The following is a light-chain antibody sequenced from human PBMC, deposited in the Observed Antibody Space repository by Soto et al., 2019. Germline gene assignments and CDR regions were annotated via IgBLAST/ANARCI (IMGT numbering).Light chain of an antibody. CDR3: SSYTSTSSLYV. J-gene: IGLJ1*01. CDR2: EVN. V-gene: IGLV2-14*01. CDR1: SSDVGGYNY. Sequence: QSVLTQSASVSGSPGQSITISCTGSSSDVGGYNYVSWYQQHPDKAPKLIIFEVNSRPSGLSHRFSGSKSGNTASLSISGLQTEDEADYYCSSYTSTSSLYVFGTGTKVTVL.